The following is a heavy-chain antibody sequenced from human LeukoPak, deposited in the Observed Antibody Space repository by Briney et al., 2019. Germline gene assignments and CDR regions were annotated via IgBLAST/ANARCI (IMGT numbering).Heavy chain of an antibody. D-gene: IGHD2-21*01. CDR3: ARYCGGDCFGMDV. Sequence: GGSLRLSCAASGFTFTTYWMSWVRQAPGKGLEWVANIKQDGSEKYSVDSVKGRFTISRDNAKNSLYLQMNSLRTEDTAVYYCARYCGGDCFGMDVWGQGTSVTVSS. CDR2: IKQDGSEK. CDR1: GFTFTTYW. V-gene: IGHV3-7*01. J-gene: IGHJ6*02.